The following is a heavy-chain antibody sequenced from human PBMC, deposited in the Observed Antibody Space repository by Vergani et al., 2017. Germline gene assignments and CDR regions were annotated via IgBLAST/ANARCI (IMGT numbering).Heavy chain of an antibody. D-gene: IGHD1-26*01. Sequence: EVQLLESGGSLKKPGGSVRLSCAASGFTFSTYAMHWVRQAPGKGLEWVSALTGGGGSTYYADSFKGRFIISRDNSMDTLYLQMNSLRPEDTATYYCVKDAGSYENFFDSLCQGSLLTISS. CDR2: LTGGGGST. CDR1: GFTFSTYA. J-gene: IGHJ4*02. V-gene: IGHV3-23*01. CDR3: VKDAGSYENFFDS.